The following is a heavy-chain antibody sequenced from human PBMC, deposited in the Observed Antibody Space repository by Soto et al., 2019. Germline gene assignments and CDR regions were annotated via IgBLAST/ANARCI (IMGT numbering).Heavy chain of an antibody. Sequence: QVQLAQSGAEVKKPGASVKVSCKASGYTFTSYGINWVRQAPGQGLEWMGWISGYSGNTNYAQKLRGRVTMTTDTSTSTAYMELRSLRSDDTAVYYCAREGGYSYEYYFDYWGQGTLVTVSS. J-gene: IGHJ4*02. CDR3: AREGGYSYEYYFDY. V-gene: IGHV1-18*01. CDR2: ISGYSGNT. CDR1: GYTFTSYG. D-gene: IGHD5-18*01.